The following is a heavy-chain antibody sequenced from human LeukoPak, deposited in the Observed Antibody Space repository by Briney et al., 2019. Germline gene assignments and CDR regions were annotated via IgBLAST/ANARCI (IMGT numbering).Heavy chain of an antibody. V-gene: IGHV3-23*01. D-gene: IGHD3-10*01. Sequence: PGGSLRLSCSASGFTFTNAWMSWVRQVPGKELEWVSTLSDDTYYADSVKGRFTISRDNSKNTLYLQMNSLRAEDTALYFCAKSRGPGSHWFDPWGQGTLVTVSS. CDR2: LSDDT. J-gene: IGHJ5*02. CDR3: AKSRGPGSHWFDP. CDR1: GFTFTNAW.